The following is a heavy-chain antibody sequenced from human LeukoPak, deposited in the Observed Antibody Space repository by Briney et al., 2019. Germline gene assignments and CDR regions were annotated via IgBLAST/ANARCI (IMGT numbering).Heavy chain of an antibody. Sequence: GESLKISCKGSGYIFTTYWIAWVRQMPGKGLEWMGIIHPGRSDIRYNPSFQGPVTTSADKSISTAYLQWSSLEASDTAMYYCTRREDRTGYSDYWGEGTLVTVSS. D-gene: IGHD3-22*01. J-gene: IGHJ4*02. V-gene: IGHV5-51*01. CDR3: TRREDRTGYSDY. CDR2: IHPGRSDI. CDR1: GYIFTTYW.